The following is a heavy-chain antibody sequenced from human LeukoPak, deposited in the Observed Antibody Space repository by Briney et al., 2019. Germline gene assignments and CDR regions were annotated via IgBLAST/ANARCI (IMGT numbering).Heavy chain of an antibody. D-gene: IGHD3-10*01. CDR2: IYYSGST. J-gene: IGHJ4*02. Sequence: PSGTLFLTCTVSGGSISSYYWSWIRQPPGKGLEWIGYIYYSGSTNYNPSLKSRVTISVDTSKNQFSLKLSSVTAADTAVYYCARAWFGELLPDYRGQGTLVTVSS. V-gene: IGHV4-59*01. CDR1: GGSISSYY. CDR3: ARAWFGELLPDY.